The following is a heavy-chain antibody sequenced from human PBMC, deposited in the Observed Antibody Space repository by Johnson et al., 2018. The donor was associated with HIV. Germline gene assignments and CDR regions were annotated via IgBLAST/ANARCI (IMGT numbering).Heavy chain of an antibody. CDR1: GFTFSSYD. J-gene: IGHJ3*02. CDR3: TTGSSGSNAFDI. Sequence: EKLVESGGGLVQPGGSLRLSCAASGFTFSSYDMHWVRQATGKGLEWVSALGTAGDPYYPGSVKGRFTISRDDSKNTLYLQMNSLKTEDTALYYCTTGSSGSNAFDIWGQGTMVTVSS. D-gene: IGHD3-22*01. V-gene: IGHV3-13*05. CDR2: LGTAGDP.